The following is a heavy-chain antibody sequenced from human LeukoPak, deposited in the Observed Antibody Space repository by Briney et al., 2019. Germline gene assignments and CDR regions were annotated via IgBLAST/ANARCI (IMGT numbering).Heavy chain of an antibody. Sequence: PGRSLRLSCAASGFTFSSYGMHWVRQAPGKGLEWVAVIWYDGSNKYYADSVKGRFTISRDNSKNTLYLQMNSLRAEDTAVYYCARGTGYLVSSIPNDYGMDVWGQGTTVTVSS. CDR2: IWYDGSNK. D-gene: IGHD3/OR15-3a*01. J-gene: IGHJ6*02. CDR3: ARGTGYLVSSIPNDYGMDV. CDR1: GFTFSSYG. V-gene: IGHV3-33*01.